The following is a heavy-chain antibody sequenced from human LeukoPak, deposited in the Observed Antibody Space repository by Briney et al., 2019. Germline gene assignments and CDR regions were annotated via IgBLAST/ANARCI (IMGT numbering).Heavy chain of an antibody. Sequence: GGSLRLSCAASGFTFSSYGMHWVRQAPGKGLEWVAVISYDGSNKYYADSVKGRFTISRDNSKNTLYLQMNSLRAEDTAVYYCAKEKHPYYYDSPSYFDYWGQGTLATVSS. V-gene: IGHV3-30*18. CDR2: ISYDGSNK. CDR1: GFTFSSYG. D-gene: IGHD3-22*01. J-gene: IGHJ4*02. CDR3: AKEKHPYYYDSPSYFDY.